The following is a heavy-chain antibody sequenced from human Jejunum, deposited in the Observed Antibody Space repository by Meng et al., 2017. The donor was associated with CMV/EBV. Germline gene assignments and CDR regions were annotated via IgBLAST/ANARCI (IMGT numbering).Heavy chain of an antibody. J-gene: IGHJ4*02. CDR1: GTVPANH. V-gene: IGHV3-66*03. CDR3: ERDSGAGAY. D-gene: IGHD1-26*01. Sequence: SLSLSCTASGTVPANHMSWVRQAPGKGLEWVALIYSSGDTYYADSVKGRFTVSRDNSKNTQYLQMNSLRHEDAAVYYCERDSGAGAYWGQGTLVTVSS. CDR2: IYSSGDT.